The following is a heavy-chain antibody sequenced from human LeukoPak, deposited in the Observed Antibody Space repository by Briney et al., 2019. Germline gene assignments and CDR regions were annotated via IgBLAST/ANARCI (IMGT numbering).Heavy chain of an antibody. CDR3: ASGGRPFY. CDR2: INEDGSDK. J-gene: IGHJ4*02. Sequence: GGSLRLSCAVSGVTFNNYWMNWVRQAPGKGLEWVANINEDGSDKYYVDSVKGRFAISRDNAKNSLYLQVNSLRAEDTAVYYCASGGRPFYWGQGTLVTVSS. V-gene: IGHV3-7*01. D-gene: IGHD6-6*01. CDR1: GVTFNNYW.